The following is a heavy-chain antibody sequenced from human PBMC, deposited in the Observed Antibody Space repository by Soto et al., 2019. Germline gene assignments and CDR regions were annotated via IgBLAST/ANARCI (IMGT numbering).Heavy chain of an antibody. J-gene: IGHJ4*02. CDR1: GGSISNYY. Sequence: PSETLSLTCTVSGGSISNYYWSWIRQPPGKGLEWIAYIYYTGSTNYNPSLKSRVTISIDTSKSQFSLKLSSVTAADTAVYYCARGSTNYYYDSSGYFIDYWGQGTLVTVSS. CDR2: IYYTGST. V-gene: IGHV4-59*01. CDR3: ARGSTNYYYDSSGYFIDY. D-gene: IGHD3-22*01.